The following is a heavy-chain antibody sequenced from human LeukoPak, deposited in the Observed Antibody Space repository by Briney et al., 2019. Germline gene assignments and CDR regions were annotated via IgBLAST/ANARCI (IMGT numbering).Heavy chain of an antibody. CDR1: SGSFSDYL. CDR3: ARGYLKVLVHHDYFTMDV. D-gene: IGHD5-12*01. V-gene: IGHV4-34*01. Sequence: SETLSLTCAVASGSFSDYLWTWIRQPPGKGLEWIGEINHAGSTDYNPSLKSRVTISIDTSKNQFSLNLSSVTAADTAVYYCARGYLKVLVHHDYFTMDVWGIGTTVTVAS. J-gene: IGHJ6*03. CDR2: INHAGST.